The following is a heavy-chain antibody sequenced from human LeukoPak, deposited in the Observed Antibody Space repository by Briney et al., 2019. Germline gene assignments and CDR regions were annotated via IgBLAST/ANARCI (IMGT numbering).Heavy chain of an antibody. V-gene: IGHV3-30*04. CDR3: ARASDHPDYGELY. Sequence: GGSLRLSCAASGFTFSSYAMHWVRQAPGKGLEWVAVISYDGSNKYYADSVKGRFTISSDNSKNTLYLQMNSLRAEDTAVYYCARASDHPDYGELYWGQGTLVTVSS. D-gene: IGHD4-17*01. CDR1: GFTFSSYA. J-gene: IGHJ4*02. CDR2: ISYDGSNK.